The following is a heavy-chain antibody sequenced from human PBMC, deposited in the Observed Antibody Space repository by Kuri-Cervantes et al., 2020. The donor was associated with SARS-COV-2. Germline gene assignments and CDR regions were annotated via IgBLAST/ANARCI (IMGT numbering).Heavy chain of an antibody. CDR3: ARAYSSSYVLYFDY. CDR1: GFTFSSYW. V-gene: IGHV3-74*01. J-gene: IGHJ4*02. D-gene: IGHD6-13*01. Sequence: GESLKISCAASGFTFSSYWMHWVRQAPGKGLVWVSRINSDGSSTSYADSVKGRLTISRDNAENTLYLQMNSLRAEDTAVYYCARAYSSSYVLYFDYWGQGTLVTVSS. CDR2: INSDGSST.